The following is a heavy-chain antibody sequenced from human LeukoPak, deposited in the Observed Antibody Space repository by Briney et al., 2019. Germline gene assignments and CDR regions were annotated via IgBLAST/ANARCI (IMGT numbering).Heavy chain of an antibody. D-gene: IGHD5-18*01. CDR1: GGSISSYY. CDR2: IYYSGST. CDR3: ARRGYSYGDFDY. J-gene: IGHJ4*02. Sequence: SSETLSLTCTVSGGSISSYYWSWIRQPPGKGLEWIGYIYYSGSTNYNPSLKSRVTISVDASKTQFSLKLSSVTAADTAVYYCARRGYSYGDFDYWGQGTLVTVSS. V-gene: IGHV4-59*08.